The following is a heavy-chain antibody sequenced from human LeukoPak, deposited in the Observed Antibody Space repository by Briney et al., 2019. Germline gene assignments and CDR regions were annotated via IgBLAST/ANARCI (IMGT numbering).Heavy chain of an antibody. D-gene: IGHD3-22*01. CDR2: IYYSGST. Sequence: SETLSLTCTVSGGSISSYYWSWIRQPPGKGLEWIGYIYYSGSTNYNPSLKNRVTISVDTSKNQFSLKLSSVTAADTAVYYCARGTLDSSGYYRGDYFDYWGQGTLVTVSS. CDR1: GGSISSYY. CDR3: ARGTLDSSGYYRGDYFDY. J-gene: IGHJ4*02. V-gene: IGHV4-59*01.